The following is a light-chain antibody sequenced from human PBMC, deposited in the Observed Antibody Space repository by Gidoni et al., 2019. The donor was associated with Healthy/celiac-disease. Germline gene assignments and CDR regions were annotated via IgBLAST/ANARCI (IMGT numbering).Light chain of an antibody. V-gene: IGKV3-11*01. J-gene: IGKJ4*01. CDR3: HQRSNWPLT. CDR2: DAS. CDR1: QSVSSY. Sequence: EIVLTQSPATLSLSPGERATLSCRASQSVSSYLAWYQQKPGQAPRLLIYDASTRATGIPARFSGSGSGTDFTLTISSLEPEDFAVYYCHQRSNWPLTFXGXTKVEIK.